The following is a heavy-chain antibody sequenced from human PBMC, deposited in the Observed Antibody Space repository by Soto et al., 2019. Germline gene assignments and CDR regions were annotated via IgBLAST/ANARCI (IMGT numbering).Heavy chain of an antibody. Sequence: QVQLVQSGAEVKKPGASVKVSCKASGYTFTSYAMHWVLQAPGQRLEWMGWINAGNGNTKYSEKFQGRVTITRDTSASTAYMELSSLRSEDTAVYYCARERSSLFYYGSGSYYNPPYDDYWGQGTLVTVSS. D-gene: IGHD3-10*01. CDR1: GYTFTSYA. J-gene: IGHJ4*02. CDR3: ARERSSLFYYGSGSYYNPPYDDY. V-gene: IGHV1-3*01. CDR2: INAGNGNT.